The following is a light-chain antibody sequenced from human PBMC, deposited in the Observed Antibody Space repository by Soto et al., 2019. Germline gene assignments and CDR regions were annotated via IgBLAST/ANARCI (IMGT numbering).Light chain of an antibody. J-gene: IGLJ1*01. V-gene: IGLV2-14*01. Sequence: QSALTQPASVSGSPGQSITISCTGASSDVCGYDYVSWYQQHPGKAPKLMIYDVTTRPSVVSNRFSGSKSGNTASLTISGLQAEDEADYYCCSYTTSSTPYVFGTGTKLTVL. CDR2: DVT. CDR3: CSYTTSSTPYV. CDR1: SSDVCGYDY.